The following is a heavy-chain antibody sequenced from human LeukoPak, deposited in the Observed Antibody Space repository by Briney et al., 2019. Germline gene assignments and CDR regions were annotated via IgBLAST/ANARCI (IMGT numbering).Heavy chain of an antibody. J-gene: IGHJ5*02. CDR3: ARVLAAAGSYNWFDP. V-gene: IGHV3-48*04. CDR2: ITSTSSAM. D-gene: IGHD6-13*01. CDR1: GFTSSVFG. Sequence: GGSLRLSCAGSGFTSSVFGMNWVRQAPGKGLEWVSYITSTSSAMYYADSVKGRFTISRDNAKNSLYLQMNSLRAEDTAVYYCARVLAAAGSYNWFDPWGQGTLVTVSS.